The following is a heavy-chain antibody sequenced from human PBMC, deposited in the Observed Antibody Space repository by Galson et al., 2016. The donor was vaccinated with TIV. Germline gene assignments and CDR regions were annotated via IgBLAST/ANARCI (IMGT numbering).Heavy chain of an antibody. V-gene: IGHV3-15*01. D-gene: IGHD1-7*01. Sequence: SLRLSCAASGFTFSNVWMNWFRQAPGMGLEWVGRIKNKIDGGTTDYGAPVKGRFTISRDDSKSTVYLQMNSLNSEDTGVYYCATWDYHDNWFHPWGQGTLITVPS. CDR3: ATWDYHDNWFHP. CDR2: IKNKIDGGTT. CDR1: GFTFSNVW. J-gene: IGHJ5*02.